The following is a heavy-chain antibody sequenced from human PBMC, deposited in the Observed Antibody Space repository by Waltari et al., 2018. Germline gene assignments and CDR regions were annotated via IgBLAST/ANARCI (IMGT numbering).Heavy chain of an antibody. D-gene: IGHD5-12*01. CDR2: VSYSGTT. J-gene: IGHJ3*01. V-gene: IGHV4-39*01. Sequence: QLQLQESGPRLVRHSETMPHLCRVSGFSITRTSHYWAWIRQSPGQGLEWIGTVSYSGTTYISPSLKSRVSVSRDTSKNQVSLILGSVTAADMAVYYCATYIGASVGTAAFDVWGQGTMVTVSS. CDR1: GFSITRTSHY. CDR3: ATYIGASVGTAAFDV.